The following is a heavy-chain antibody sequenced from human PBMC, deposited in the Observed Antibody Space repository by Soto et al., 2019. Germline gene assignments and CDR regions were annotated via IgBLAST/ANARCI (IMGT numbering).Heavy chain of an antibody. CDR3: ARDNGDYFDY. Sequence: SETLSLTCTVSGGSISSGGYYWSWLRQHPGKGLEWIGYIYYSGSTYYNPSLKSRVTISVDTSKNQFSLKLSSVTAADTAVYYCARDNGDYFDYWGQGTLVTVPQ. CDR1: GGSISSGGYY. CDR2: IYYSGST. J-gene: IGHJ4*02. V-gene: IGHV4-31*03. D-gene: IGHD2-8*01.